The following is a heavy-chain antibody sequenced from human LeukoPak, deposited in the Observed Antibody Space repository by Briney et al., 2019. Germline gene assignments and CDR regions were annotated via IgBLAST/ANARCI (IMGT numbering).Heavy chain of an antibody. CDR1: GFTVSSNY. J-gene: IGHJ4*02. CDR2: IYSGGST. CDR3: ARVQSRWFGELLGYYFDY. D-gene: IGHD3-10*01. Sequence: GGSLRLSCAASGFTVSSNYMSWVRQAPGKGLEWVSVIYSGGSTYYADSVKGRFTISRDNSKNTLYLQMNSLRTEDTAVYYCARVQSRWFGELLGYYFDYWGQGTLVTVSS. V-gene: IGHV3-53*01.